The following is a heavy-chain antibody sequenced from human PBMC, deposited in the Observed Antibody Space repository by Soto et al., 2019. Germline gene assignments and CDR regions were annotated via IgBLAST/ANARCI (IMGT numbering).Heavy chain of an antibody. V-gene: IGHV1-2*04. CDR3: ARGCSGGSCYGRSFDY. D-gene: IGHD2-15*01. CDR1: GYTFTGYY. Sequence: QVQLVQSGAEVKKPGASVKVSCKASGYTFTGYYMHWVRQAPRQGLEWMGWINPNSGGTNYAQKFQGWVTMTRDTSISTAYMELSRLRSDDTAVYYCARGCSGGSCYGRSFDYWGQGTLVTVSS. CDR2: INPNSGGT. J-gene: IGHJ4*02.